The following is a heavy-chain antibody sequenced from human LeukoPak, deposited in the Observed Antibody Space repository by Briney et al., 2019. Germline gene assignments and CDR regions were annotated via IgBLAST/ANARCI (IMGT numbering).Heavy chain of an antibody. J-gene: IGHJ4*02. D-gene: IGHD3-3*01. V-gene: IGHV1-2*02. CDR2: INPNSGGT. CDR1: GYTFTGYY. Sequence: WASVKVSCKASGYTFTGYYMHWVRQAPGQGLEWMGWINPNSGGTNSAQKFLGRVTMTRDTSISTAYMELSRLRSDDTAVYYCARDRAYYDFWSGQNYWGQGTLVTVSS. CDR3: ARDRAYYDFWSGQNY.